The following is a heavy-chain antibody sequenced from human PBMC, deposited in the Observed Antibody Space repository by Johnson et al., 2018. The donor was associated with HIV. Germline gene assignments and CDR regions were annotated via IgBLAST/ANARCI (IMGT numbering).Heavy chain of an antibody. CDR1: GFTFSSYG. V-gene: IGHV3-30*19. D-gene: IGHD2-15*01. Sequence: QVQLVESGGGVVQPGGSLRLSCAASGFTFSSYGMHWVRQAPGKGLEWVAVISFDGKTKFYADSVKGRFTISRDNSRNTLYLQMNSLRPEDTDVYYCAKDRSWGRLFDGFDIWGRGTMVTVSS. J-gene: IGHJ3*02. CDR3: AKDRSWGRLFDGFDI. CDR2: ISFDGKTK.